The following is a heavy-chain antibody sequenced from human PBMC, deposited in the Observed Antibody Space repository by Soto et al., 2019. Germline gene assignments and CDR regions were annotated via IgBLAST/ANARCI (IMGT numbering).Heavy chain of an antibody. D-gene: IGHD3-3*01. CDR2: ISAYNGNT. CDR1: GYTFTSYG. CDR3: ARDPLITIFGVVTRRWFAP. Sequence: QVPLVQSGAEVKKPGASVKVSCKASGYTFTSYGISWVRQAPGQGLEWMGWISAYNGNTNYAQKLQGRVTMTTDTSTSTAYMELRSLRSDDTAVYYCARDPLITIFGVVTRRWFAPWGQGTLVTVSS. J-gene: IGHJ5*02. V-gene: IGHV1-18*01.